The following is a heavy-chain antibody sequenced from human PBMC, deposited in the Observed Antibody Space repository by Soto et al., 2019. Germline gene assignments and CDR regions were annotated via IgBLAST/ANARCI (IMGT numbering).Heavy chain of an antibody. J-gene: IGHJ4*02. D-gene: IGHD3-10*01. CDR1: VDSVSSVGFH. V-gene: IGHV4-30-4*01. CDR3: ARPYGSGSYPTYYYFDY. Sequence: SETLSLTCTVSVDSVSSVGFHWAWLRRPPGKGLEWIGYIYNGGSTYYRPSLESRMHMSLDATKNQFSLRLTSVTAADTAVYYCARPYGSGSYPTYYYFDYWGQGNLVTGSS. CDR2: IYNGGST.